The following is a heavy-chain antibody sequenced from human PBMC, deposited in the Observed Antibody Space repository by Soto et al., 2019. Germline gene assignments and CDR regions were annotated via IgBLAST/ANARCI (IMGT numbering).Heavy chain of an antibody. CDR2: IIPIFGTA. D-gene: IGHD1-26*01. CDR1: GGSFSSYA. Sequence: SVKVSCKASGGSFSSYAISWVRQAPGQGLEWMGGIIPIFGTANYAQKFQGRVTITADESTSTAYMELSSLKTEDTAVYYCTDCGSSNFDCWGQGTLVTVSS. V-gene: IGHV1-69*13. J-gene: IGHJ4*02. CDR3: TDCGSSNFDC.